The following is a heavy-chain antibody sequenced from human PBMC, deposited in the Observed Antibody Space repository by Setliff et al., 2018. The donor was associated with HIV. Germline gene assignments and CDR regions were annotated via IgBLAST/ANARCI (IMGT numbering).Heavy chain of an antibody. Sequence: SVKVSCKASKGTFTTYRFTWVRQAPGQGLEWMGRIIPILGIPNYAQNFQGRLTISADKSTRTAYLELSSLRSDDSAVYFCAKEQEIGSYLDPWGQGTLVTVSS. D-gene: IGHD2-2*02. CDR3: AKEQEIGSYLDP. CDR2: IIPILGIP. CDR1: KGTFTTYR. J-gene: IGHJ5*02. V-gene: IGHV1-69*04.